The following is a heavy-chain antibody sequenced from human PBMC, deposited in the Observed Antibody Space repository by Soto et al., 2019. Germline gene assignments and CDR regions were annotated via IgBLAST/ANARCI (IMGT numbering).Heavy chain of an antibody. Sequence: EVQLLESGGGLVQPGGSLRLSCAASGFRFSNYAMSWVRQAPGKGLEWVSGIGGRGTSAYYADSVKGRFAISRDNSENTVFLQLNSLSADDTAVYFCAKSRYVDSNGDFYDFWGQGTLVTVSS. V-gene: IGHV3-23*01. J-gene: IGHJ4*02. CDR3: AKSRYVDSNGDFYDF. D-gene: IGHD3-22*01. CDR1: GFRFSNYA. CDR2: IGGRGTSA.